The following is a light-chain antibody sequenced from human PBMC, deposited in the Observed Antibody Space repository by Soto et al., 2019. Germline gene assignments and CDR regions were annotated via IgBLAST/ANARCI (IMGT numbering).Light chain of an antibody. V-gene: IGKV1D-13*01. J-gene: IGKJ3*01. CDR1: QGISSA. CDR3: QQFNKYQGT. Sequence: AIQLTQSPSSLAASVGDRVLITCRVSQGISSALAWYQQKPGRAPKLLIYDASSLESGVTSRFSGSGSGTDFTLTISSLQPEDFATYYCQQFNKYQGTFGPGTKVDIK. CDR2: DAS.